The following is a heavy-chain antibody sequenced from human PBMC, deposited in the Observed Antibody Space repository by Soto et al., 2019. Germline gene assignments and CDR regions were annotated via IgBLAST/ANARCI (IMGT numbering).Heavy chain of an antibody. CDR2: IYPGDSDT. CDR1: GYSFTSYW. J-gene: IGHJ6*02. CDR3: ARRGYCSGGSCYTLMDV. D-gene: IGHD2-15*01. V-gene: IGHV5-51*01. Sequence: LGESLKISCKGSGYSFTSYWIGWVRQMPGKGLEWMGIIYPGDSDTRYSPSFQGQVTISADKSISTAYLQWSSLKASDTAMYYCARRGYCSGGSCYTLMDVWGQGTTVTVSS.